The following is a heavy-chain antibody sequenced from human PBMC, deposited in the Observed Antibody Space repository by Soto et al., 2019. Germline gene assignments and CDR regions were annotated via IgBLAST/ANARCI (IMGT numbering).Heavy chain of an antibody. Sequence: GSLRLSCAASGFAFNDFAMNWVRQAPGKGPEWLSTISGSGDKTFHSDSVKGRFNISRDNSNNKMFLQMNSLRAEDTAIYYCAKGASHAPFEKWGRGTLVTVSS. CDR2: ISGSGDKT. J-gene: IGHJ4*02. V-gene: IGHV3-23*01. CDR1: GFAFNDFA. CDR3: AKGASHAPFEK.